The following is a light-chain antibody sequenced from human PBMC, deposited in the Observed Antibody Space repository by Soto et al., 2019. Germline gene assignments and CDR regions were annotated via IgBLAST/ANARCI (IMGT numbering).Light chain of an antibody. Sequence: DIQMTQSPSSLSASVGDRVTITCRASQSISSYLNWYQQKPGNAPKPLYYAASSLLSGVPSRFSGSGSGTDFTLTISSLQPEDFATYYCQQSYSTPRTFGQGTKVEIK. CDR3: QQSYSTPRT. CDR2: AAS. V-gene: IGKV1-39*01. J-gene: IGKJ1*01. CDR1: QSISSY.